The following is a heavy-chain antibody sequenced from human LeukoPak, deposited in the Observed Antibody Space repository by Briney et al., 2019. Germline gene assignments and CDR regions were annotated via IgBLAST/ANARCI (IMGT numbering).Heavy chain of an antibody. CDR1: GFIFSSYG. CDR3: AARTGGIYGYY. V-gene: IGHV3-23*01. D-gene: IGHD3-10*01. CDR2: ISGSGGST. J-gene: IGHJ4*02. Sequence: GGSLRLSCVASGFIFSSYGMSWVRQAPGKGLEWVSAISGSGGSTYYADSVKGRFTISRDNSRNTVFLQMNSLTADDTAVYYCAARTGGIYGYYWGQGTLVTVSS.